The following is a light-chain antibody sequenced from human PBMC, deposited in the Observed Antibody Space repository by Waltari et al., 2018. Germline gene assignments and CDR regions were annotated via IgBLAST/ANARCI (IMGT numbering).Light chain of an antibody. J-gene: IGKJ1*01. CDR3: QKYDFLPAT. Sequence: IVLTPSPGPLSLSPGERPTLPCRASQGVGKYLAWYQQRPGQAPRLLLYHASIRATGIPDRFSGSGFGTDFSLTISRLEPEDFAVYYCQKYDFLPATFGQGTTVEIK. CDR1: QGVGKY. CDR2: HAS. V-gene: IGKV3-20*01.